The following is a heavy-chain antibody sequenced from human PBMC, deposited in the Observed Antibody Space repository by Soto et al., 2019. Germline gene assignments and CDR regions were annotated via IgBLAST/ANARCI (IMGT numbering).Heavy chain of an antibody. CDR3: TRAPRGEL. CDR1: GYTFTSSP. V-gene: IGHV1-3*01. CDR2: INAGNGDT. Sequence: ASVKVSCKASGYTFTSSPIHWVRQAPGQRLEWMGWINAGNGDTKYSQKFQGRVTVTRDTSASTAYMELISLRSEDTAVYYWTRAPRGELWGQGTLVTVSS. J-gene: IGHJ1*01. D-gene: IGHD2-21*01.